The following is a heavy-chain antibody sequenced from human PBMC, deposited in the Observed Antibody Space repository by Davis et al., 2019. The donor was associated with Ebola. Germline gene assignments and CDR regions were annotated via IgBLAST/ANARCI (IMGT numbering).Heavy chain of an antibody. CDR1: GYTFTGYY. J-gene: IGHJ5*02. Sequence: AASVKISCKASGYTFTGYYMHWVRQAPGQGLEWMGRINPNSGGTNCAQKFQGRVTMTRDTSISTAYMGLSRLRSDDSAVYYCARGNHYDYSGYYAWFDPWGQGTLVTVSS. CDR2: INPNSGGT. V-gene: IGHV1-2*06. D-gene: IGHD3-22*01. CDR3: ARGNHYDYSGYYAWFDP.